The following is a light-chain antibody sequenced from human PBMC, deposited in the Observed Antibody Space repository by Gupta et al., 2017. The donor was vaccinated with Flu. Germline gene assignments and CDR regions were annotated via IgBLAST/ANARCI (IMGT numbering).Light chain of an antibody. CDR1: QGIASW. CDR2: AAS. V-gene: IGKV1D-16*01. J-gene: IGKJ4*01. CDR3: QQDNTYPLT. Sequence: PSSLSASVGDRVTISCRASQGIASWLAWYQQKPEKVPKSLIYAASSLHSGVPSRFSGSGSGTNFTLTISNLQPEDFATYFCQQDNTYPLTFGGGTKVEIK.